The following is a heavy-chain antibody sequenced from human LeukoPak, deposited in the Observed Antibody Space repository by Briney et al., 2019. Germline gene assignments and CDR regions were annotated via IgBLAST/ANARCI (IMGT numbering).Heavy chain of an antibody. V-gene: IGHV3-30*02. J-gene: IGHJ5*02. CDR3: AKESGYYVSWFDP. Sequence: GGSLRLSCAASGFTFSSYGMHWVRQAPGKGLEWVAFIRYDGSNKYYADSVKGRFTISRDNSKNTLYLQMNSLRAEDTAVYYCAKESGYYVSWFDPWGQGTLVTVSS. CDR2: IRYDGSNK. D-gene: IGHD3-22*01. CDR1: GFTFSSYG.